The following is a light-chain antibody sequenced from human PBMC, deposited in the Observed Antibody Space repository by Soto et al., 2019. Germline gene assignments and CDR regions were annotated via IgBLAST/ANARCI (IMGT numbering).Light chain of an antibody. CDR1: QNVSSN. Sequence: EIVMTQSPATLSVSPGERATLSCRASQNVSSNLAWYQQKPGQAPRLLIYGASTRATGIPARFSGSESGTEFTLTISSLQSEDSAVYYCQQRNIWPPVTFGQGTRLEIK. CDR2: GAS. CDR3: QQRNIWPPVT. J-gene: IGKJ5*01. V-gene: IGKV3-15*01.